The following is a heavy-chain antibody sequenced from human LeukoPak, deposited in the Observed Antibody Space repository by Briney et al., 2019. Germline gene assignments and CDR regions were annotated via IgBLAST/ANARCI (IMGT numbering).Heavy chain of an antibody. CDR2: INHSGST. Sequence: SETLSLTCAVYGGSFSGYYWSWIRQPPGKGLEWIGEINHSGSTNYSPSLLSRVTISVDTSKNQFSLKLSSVTAADTAVYYCANKDYYGSGSYYNRWGQGSLVTVS. V-gene: IGHV4-34*01. CDR3: ANKDYYGSGSYYNR. D-gene: IGHD3-10*01. J-gene: IGHJ4*02. CDR1: GGSFSGYY.